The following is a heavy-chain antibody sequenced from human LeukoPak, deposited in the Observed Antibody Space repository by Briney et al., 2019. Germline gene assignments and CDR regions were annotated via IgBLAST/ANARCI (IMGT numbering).Heavy chain of an antibody. Sequence: KPSETLSLTCTVSGGSISSGSYYWSWIRQPAGKGLEWIGRIYTSGSTNYNPSLKSRVTMSVDTSKNQFSLKLSSVTAADTAVYYCARDLFLRDSGYYYYFDYWGQGTLVTVSS. D-gene: IGHD3-22*01. CDR3: ARDLFLRDSGYYYYFDY. CDR2: IYTSGST. V-gene: IGHV4-61*02. J-gene: IGHJ4*02. CDR1: GGSISSGSYY.